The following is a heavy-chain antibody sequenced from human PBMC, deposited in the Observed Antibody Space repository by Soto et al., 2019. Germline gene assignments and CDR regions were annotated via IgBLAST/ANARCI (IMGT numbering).Heavy chain of an antibody. CDR1: GYTFSNYA. CDR2: INAGNGNT. J-gene: IGHJ4*02. CDR3: ARGSPPTFDY. Sequence: ASVKVSCKASGYTFSNYAIHWVRQAPGQRLEWMGWINAGNGNTKSSQKFQGRVTITRDTSASTAYMELSSLRSEDTAVYYCARGSPPTFDYWGQETLVTVSS. D-gene: IGHD1-26*01. V-gene: IGHV1-3*01.